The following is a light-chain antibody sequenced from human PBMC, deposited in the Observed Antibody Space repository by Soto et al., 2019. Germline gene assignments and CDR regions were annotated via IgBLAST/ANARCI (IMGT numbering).Light chain of an antibody. V-gene: IGKV3-20*01. Sequence: EIVLTQSPGTLSLSPGERATLSCRASQSVSSSYLAWYQQKPGQAPRLLIYGASSRATGIPDRFSGSVSGTGFTLTISSLEPEDFAVYYCQQYGSSPPWTFGQGTKVEIK. CDR3: QQYGSSPPWT. CDR1: QSVSSSY. J-gene: IGKJ1*01. CDR2: GAS.